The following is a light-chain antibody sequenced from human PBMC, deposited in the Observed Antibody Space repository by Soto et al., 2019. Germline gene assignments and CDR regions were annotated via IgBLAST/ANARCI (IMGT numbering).Light chain of an antibody. CDR3: QQYNFYSPFG. V-gene: IGKV1-5*03. CDR2: KAS. CDR1: RSVSIW. J-gene: IGKJ3*01. Sequence: DIQMTQSPSTLSASVGDRVTITCRASRSVSIWLAWYQQKPGKAPKLLIYKASSLESGVPSRFSGSGSGTEFTLTISSLQPDDFATYYCQQYNFYSPFGFGPGTKVDSK.